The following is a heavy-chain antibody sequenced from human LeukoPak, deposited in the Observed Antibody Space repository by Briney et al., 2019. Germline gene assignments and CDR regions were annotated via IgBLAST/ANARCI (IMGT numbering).Heavy chain of an antibody. J-gene: IGHJ4*02. D-gene: IGHD3-10*01. CDR3: AKPYYGSGSYYDDY. V-gene: IGHV3-23*01. CDR1: GFTFSSYA. Sequence: GSLRLSCAASGFTFSSYAMSWVRQAPGKGLEWVSAISGSGGSTYYADSVKGRFTISRDNSKNTLYLQMNSLRAEDTAVYYCAKPYYGSGSYYDDYWGQGTLVTVSS. CDR2: ISGSGGST.